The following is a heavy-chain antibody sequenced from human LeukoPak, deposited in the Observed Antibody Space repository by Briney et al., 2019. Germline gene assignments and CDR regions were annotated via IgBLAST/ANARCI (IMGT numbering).Heavy chain of an antibody. CDR3: AREGYYDSSGYSDY. D-gene: IGHD3-22*01. CDR1: GGSISSSGYY. V-gene: IGHV4-31*03. CDR2: IYYSGST. Sequence: PSETLSLTCTVSGGSISSSGYYWSWLRQHPGKGLEWIGYIYYSGSTYYNPSLKSRVTISVDTSKNQFSPKLSSVTAADTAVYYCAREGYYDSSGYSDYWGQGTLVTVSS. J-gene: IGHJ4*02.